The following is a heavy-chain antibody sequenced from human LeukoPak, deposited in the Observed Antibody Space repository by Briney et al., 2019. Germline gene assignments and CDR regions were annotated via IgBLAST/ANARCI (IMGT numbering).Heavy chain of an antibody. CDR2: IYSGGST. D-gene: IGHD2-2*01. CDR3: GRAGPVTKDHFMDV. V-gene: IGHV3-66*01. J-gene: IGHJ6*03. CDR1: GFTVSSNY. Sequence: GGSLRLSCAASGFTVSSNYMSWVRQAPGKGLEWVSVIYSGGSTYYADSVKGRFTISRDNSKYTVSLQMSSLRAEDTAVYYCGRAGPVTKDHFMDVWGKGTTVTVSS.